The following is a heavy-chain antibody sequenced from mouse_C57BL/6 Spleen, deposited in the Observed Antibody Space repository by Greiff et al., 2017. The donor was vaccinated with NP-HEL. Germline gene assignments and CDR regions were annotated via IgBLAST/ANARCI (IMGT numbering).Heavy chain of an antibody. J-gene: IGHJ4*01. V-gene: IGHV2-2*01. D-gene: IGHD1-1*01. CDR3: ARNPTTVVATTPSYYAMDY. CDR2: IWSGGST. Sequence: QVQLQQSGPGLVQPSQSLSITCTVSGFSLTSYGVHWVRQSPGKGLEWLGVIWSGGSTDYNAAFISRLSISKDNSKSQVFFKMNSLQADDTAIYYCARNPTTVVATTPSYYAMDYWGQGTSVTVSS. CDR1: GFSLTSYG.